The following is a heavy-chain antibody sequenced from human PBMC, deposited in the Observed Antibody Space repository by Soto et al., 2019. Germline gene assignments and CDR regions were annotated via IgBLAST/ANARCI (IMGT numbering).Heavy chain of an antibody. CDR2: IWYDGSNK. CDR1: GFTFSSYG. V-gene: IGHV3-33*01. D-gene: IGHD2-2*01. CDR3: ARALHCSSTSCPKPNSYYYYGMDV. J-gene: IGHJ6*01. Sequence: HGGSLGLCCAASGFTFSSYGMPGARQAPGKGLEWVAVIWYDGSNKYYADSVKGRFTISRDNSKNTLYLQMNSLRAEDTAVYYCARALHCSSTSCPKPNSYYYYGMDVCAQAITVT.